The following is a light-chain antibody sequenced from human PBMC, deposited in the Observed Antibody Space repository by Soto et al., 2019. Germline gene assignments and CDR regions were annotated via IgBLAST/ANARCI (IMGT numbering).Light chain of an antibody. Sequence: SYELTQPPSVSVSPGQTARITCSGDALPKQYAYWYQQKPGQAPVLVIYKDSERPSGIPERFSGSSSGTTVTLTISGVQAEDEADDYCQSADSSGTTGVVFGGGTKVTVL. J-gene: IGLJ2*01. CDR3: QSADSSGTTGVV. CDR1: ALPKQY. V-gene: IGLV3-25*03. CDR2: KDS.